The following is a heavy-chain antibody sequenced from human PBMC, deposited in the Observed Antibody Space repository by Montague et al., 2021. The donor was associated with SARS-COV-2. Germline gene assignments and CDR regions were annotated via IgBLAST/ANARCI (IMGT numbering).Heavy chain of an antibody. CDR3: ARGYCSGSGCYYYYGMDV. CDR1: GGSFSGYY. V-gene: IGHV4-34*01. CDR2: TNDSGRT. D-gene: IGHD2-15*01. J-gene: IGHJ6*02. Sequence: SETLSLTCAVYGGSFSGYYWSWIRQPPGRGLEWIGETNDSGRTNYNPSLKGRVTIPVDTSKNQFSLRLSSVTAAETAVYYCARGYCSGSGCYYYYGMDVWGQGTTVTVPS.